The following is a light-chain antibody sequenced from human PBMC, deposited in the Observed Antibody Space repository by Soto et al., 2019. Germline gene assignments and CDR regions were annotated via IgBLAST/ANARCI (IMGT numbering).Light chain of an antibody. CDR3: QQSYSTPQNT. CDR2: AAS. CDR1: QSIRYY. J-gene: IGKJ2*01. V-gene: IGKV1-39*01. Sequence: DIQMTQSPSSLSASVGDRVTITCRASQSIRYYLNWYQQKPGKAPKLLIYAASSLQSGVPSRFSGSGSATDFTLTISSLQPEDFATYYCQQSYSTPQNTFGQGTKLEIK.